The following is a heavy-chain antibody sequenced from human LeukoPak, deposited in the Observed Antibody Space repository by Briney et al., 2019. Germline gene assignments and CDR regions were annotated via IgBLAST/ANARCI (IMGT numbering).Heavy chain of an antibody. D-gene: IGHD7-27*01. CDR1: GFTFSNYA. V-gene: IGHV3-7*01. J-gene: IGHJ4*02. CDR3: ARDLNWETY. CDR2: IKPDGSQI. Sequence: GGSLRLSCAASGFTFSNYAMNWVRQAPGKGLEWVANIKPDGSQIYYVDSVKGRFTISRDNAKNSLYLQMNSLRAEDTAVYYCARDLNWETYWGQGTLVTVSS.